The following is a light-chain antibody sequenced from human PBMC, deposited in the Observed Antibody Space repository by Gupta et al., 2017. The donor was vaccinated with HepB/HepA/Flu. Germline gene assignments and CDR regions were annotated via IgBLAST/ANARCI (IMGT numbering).Light chain of an antibody. V-gene: IGKV1-9*01. CDR3: LHLEQYPLT. Sequence: DIQLTQSPSFLSASVGDTVTITCRASPGIRSHLAWYQQNPGAAPKLLISAASTLQSGVPSRFSGRGSGTEFTLTVSSLQPEDCATYYCLHLEQYPLTFGGGTKVAI. J-gene: IGKJ4*01. CDR1: PGIRSH. CDR2: AAS.